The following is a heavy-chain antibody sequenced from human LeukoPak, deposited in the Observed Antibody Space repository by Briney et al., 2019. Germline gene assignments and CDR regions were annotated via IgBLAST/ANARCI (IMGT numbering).Heavy chain of an antibody. CDR1: GGSLSRSSYY. J-gene: IGHJ5*02. D-gene: IGHD3-3*01. Sequence: SETLSLSCTVSGGSLSRSSYYWGWIRQPPGKGLEWIGSIYYSGSTYYNPPLKSRVTISVDTSKNQFSLKLSSVTAADTAVYYCARVSQRSTHYDFSSGYHNWFDPWGQGTLGTVSS. CDR3: ARVSQRSTHYDFSSGYHNWFDP. CDR2: IYYSGST. V-gene: IGHV4-39*07.